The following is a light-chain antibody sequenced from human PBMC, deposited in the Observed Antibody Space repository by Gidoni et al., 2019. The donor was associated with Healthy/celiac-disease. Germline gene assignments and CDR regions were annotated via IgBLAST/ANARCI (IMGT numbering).Light chain of an antibody. J-gene: IGKJ4*01. V-gene: IGKV3-11*01. Sequence: EIVLTQSPATLSLSPGESATLSCRASQRVSSYLAWYQQKPGQAPRLLIYDASNRATGIPARFSGSGSVTDFTLTISSLEPEDFAVYYCQQRSNWPPLTFGGGTKVEIK. CDR2: DAS. CDR1: QRVSSY. CDR3: QQRSNWPPLT.